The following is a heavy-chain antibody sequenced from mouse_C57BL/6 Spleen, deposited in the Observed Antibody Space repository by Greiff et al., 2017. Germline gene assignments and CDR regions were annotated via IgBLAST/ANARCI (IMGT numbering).Heavy chain of an antibody. J-gene: IGHJ4*01. V-gene: IGHV1-39*01. CDR3: ARERDSSGYRGYYAMDY. CDR1: GYSFTDYN. D-gene: IGHD3-2*02. Sequence: EVQLQQSGPELVKPGASVKISCKASGYSFTDYNMNWVKQSNGKSLEWIGVINPNYGTTSYNQKFKGKATLTVDQSSSTAYMQLNSLTSEDSAVYYCARERDSSGYRGYYAMDYWGQGTSVTVSS. CDR2: INPNYGTT.